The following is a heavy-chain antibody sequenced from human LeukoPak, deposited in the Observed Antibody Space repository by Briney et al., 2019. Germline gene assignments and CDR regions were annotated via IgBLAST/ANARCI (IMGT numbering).Heavy chain of an antibody. CDR1: GGSISSYY. CDR3: ARDPQGGTTSDAFDI. J-gene: IGHJ3*02. Sequence: SETLSLTCTVSGGSISSYYWSWIRQPPGKGLEWIGYVYYSGTTNYNPSLKSRVTISVDTSKNQFSLKLSSVTAADTAVYFCARDPQGGTTSDAFDIWGQGTMVTVSS. D-gene: IGHD1-1*01. V-gene: IGHV4-59*01. CDR2: VYYSGTT.